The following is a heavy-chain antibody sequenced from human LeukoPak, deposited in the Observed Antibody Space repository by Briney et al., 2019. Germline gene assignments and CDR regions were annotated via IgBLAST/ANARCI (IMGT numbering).Heavy chain of an antibody. D-gene: IGHD1-14*01. J-gene: IGHJ4*02. Sequence: GGSLRLSCTTSGFTFSSSAMSWVRQAPGKGLEWVSDINSSGGRTYYADSVKGRFTISRDNSKNTLYLQMNSLRAEDTAVYYCATNNPPEDDYWGQGTLVTVSS. CDR1: GFTFSSSA. CDR3: ATNNPPEDDY. CDR2: INSSGGRT. V-gene: IGHV3-23*01.